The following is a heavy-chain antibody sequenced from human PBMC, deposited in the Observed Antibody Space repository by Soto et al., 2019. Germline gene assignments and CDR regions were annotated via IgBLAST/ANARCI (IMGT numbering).Heavy chain of an antibody. Sequence: SETLSLTCTVSGGSVSSGSYYWSWIRQPPGKGLEWIGYIYYSGSTNYNPSLKSRVTISVDTSKNQFSLKLSSVTAADTAVYYCARDRTVSSYYYYGINGRRKRPTVIASS. CDR3: ARDRTVSSYYYYGING. CDR2: IYYSGST. D-gene: IGHD2-2*01. J-gene: IGHJ6*04. V-gene: IGHV4-61*01. CDR1: GGSVSSGSYY.